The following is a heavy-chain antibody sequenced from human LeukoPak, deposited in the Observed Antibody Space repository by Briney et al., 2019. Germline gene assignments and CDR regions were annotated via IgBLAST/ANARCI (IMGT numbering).Heavy chain of an antibody. J-gene: IGHJ4*02. V-gene: IGHV4-39*01. CDR1: GASIRSGDYY. Sequence: SETLSLTCTVSGASIRSGDYYWGWIRQPPGKGLEWIGSIYYSGSTYYNPSLKSRVTISVDTSKNQFSLKLSSVTAADTAVYYCARREYSSSSDLVYDYWGQGTLVTVSS. CDR3: ARREYSSSSDLVYDY. D-gene: IGHD6-6*01. CDR2: IYYSGST.